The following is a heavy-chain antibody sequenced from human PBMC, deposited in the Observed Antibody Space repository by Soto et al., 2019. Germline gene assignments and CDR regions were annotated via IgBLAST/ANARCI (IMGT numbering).Heavy chain of an antibody. Sequence: EVQLVESGGGLVQPGGSLRLSCAASGFTVSSNYMSWVRQAPGKGLEWVSVIYSGGSTYYADSVTGRFTISRDNSKNTLYLQMNSLRADDTAVYYCARDGYNSCLDYWGQGTLVTVSS. CDR1: GFTVSSNY. J-gene: IGHJ4*02. D-gene: IGHD5-12*01. V-gene: IGHV3-66*01. CDR3: ARDGYNSCLDY. CDR2: IYSGGST.